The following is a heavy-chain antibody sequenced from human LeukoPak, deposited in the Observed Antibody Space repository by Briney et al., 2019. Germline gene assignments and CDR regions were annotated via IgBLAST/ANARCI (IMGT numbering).Heavy chain of an antibody. V-gene: IGHV4-39*06. CDR2: IYYSGST. CDR1: GGSNSSSSYY. D-gene: IGHD3-22*01. CDR3: ARVWYYDTLDY. J-gene: IGHJ4*02. Sequence: SETLSLTCTVSGGSNSSSSYYCGWIRRPPGKGLEWIGSIYYSGSTYYNPSLKSRVSISVDTSKNQFPLKLSSVTAADTAVYYCARVWYYDTLDYWGQGTLVTVSS.